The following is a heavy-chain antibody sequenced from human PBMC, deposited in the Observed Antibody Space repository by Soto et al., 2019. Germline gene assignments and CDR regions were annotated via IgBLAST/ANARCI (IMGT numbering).Heavy chain of an antibody. D-gene: IGHD3-22*01. Sequence: QLQLQESGPGLVRPSETLSLTCTVSPGSISSGTFYWGWIRQPAGRGLQWLGEINQRGRVNYNQALKSRVPISLDTSQNQFSLKLTSVTAADTAMYYCARANYYDSSGYYSDCFDLWGQGTLVSVST. CDR1: PGSISSGTFY. V-gene: IGHV4-39*07. J-gene: IGHJ4*02. CDR3: ARANYYDSSGYYSDCFDL. CDR2: INQRGRV.